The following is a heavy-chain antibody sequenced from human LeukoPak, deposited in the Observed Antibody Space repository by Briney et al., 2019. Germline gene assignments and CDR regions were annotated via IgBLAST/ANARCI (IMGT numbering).Heavy chain of an antibody. CDR2: IYYSGST. CDR1: GGSISSSSYY. Sequence: PSETLPLTCTVSGGSISSSSYYWGWIRQPPGKGLEWIAEIYYSGSTYYNPSLKSRATISVDTSKNQFSLKLTSVTAADTAVYYCARHVHGSGNYYMDVWGKGTTVTVSS. J-gene: IGHJ6*03. D-gene: IGHD3-10*01. V-gene: IGHV4-39*01. CDR3: ARHVHGSGNYYMDV.